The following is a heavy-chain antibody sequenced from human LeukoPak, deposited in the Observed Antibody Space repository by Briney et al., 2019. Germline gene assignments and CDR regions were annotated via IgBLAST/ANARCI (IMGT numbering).Heavy chain of an antibody. CDR3: GKTTVGYSSGQKPAWPVDY. D-gene: IGHD5-18*01. Sequence: PGGSLRLSCEASGFTFGSHAMYWVRQAPEKGLEWVAGIFGSGGSPHYADSVKGRFTISRDNSRNTVYLQINSLRAEDTAVYYCGKTTVGYSSGQKPAWPVDYWGQGTLVTVSS. V-gene: IGHV3-23*01. CDR1: GFTFGSHA. J-gene: IGHJ4*02. CDR2: IFGSGGSP.